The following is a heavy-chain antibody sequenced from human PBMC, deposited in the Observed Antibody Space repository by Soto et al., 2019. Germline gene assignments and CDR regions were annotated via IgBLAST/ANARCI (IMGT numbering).Heavy chain of an antibody. CDR3: AKNETTRPWFDT. V-gene: IGHV4-31*03. J-gene: IGHJ5*02. Sequence: SETLSLTCTVSGGSIRNGNYYWSWIRQLPGKGLEWIGNIYYIGTTSYNPSLKSRVIISIDTSKNQFSLELTSVLAADTAVYYCAKNETTRPWFDTWGQGTLVTVS. CDR2: IYYIGTT. D-gene: IGHD1-1*01. CDR1: GGSIRNGNYY.